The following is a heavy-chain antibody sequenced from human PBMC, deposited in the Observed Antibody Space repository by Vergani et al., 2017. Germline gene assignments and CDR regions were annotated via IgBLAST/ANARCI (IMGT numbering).Heavy chain of an antibody. CDR1: GGSISSYY. Sequence: QVQLQESGPGLVKPSQTLSLTCTVPGGSISSYYWSWIRQPPGKGLEWIGYIYYSGSTNYNPSLKSRVTISVDTSKNQFSLKLSSVTAADTAVYYCAKDGGVLRFLEWLFDYWGQGTLVTVSS. CDR2: IYYSGST. CDR3: AKDGGVLRFLEWLFDY. D-gene: IGHD3-3*01. V-gene: IGHV4-59*01. J-gene: IGHJ4*02.